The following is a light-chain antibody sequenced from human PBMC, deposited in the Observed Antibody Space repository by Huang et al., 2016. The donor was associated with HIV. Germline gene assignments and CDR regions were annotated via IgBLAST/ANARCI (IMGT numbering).Light chain of an antibody. CDR3: QQYNQWPMYT. Sequence: EIVMTQSPATLSVSPGERATLSCRASQRVSSDLAWYQQKPGQAPRLLIYGASIRATGSPARFSGSGSETEFTLTISSLQSEDFAVYYCQQYNQWPMYTFGQGTKLEIK. V-gene: IGKV3-15*01. CDR2: GAS. J-gene: IGKJ2*01. CDR1: QRVSSD.